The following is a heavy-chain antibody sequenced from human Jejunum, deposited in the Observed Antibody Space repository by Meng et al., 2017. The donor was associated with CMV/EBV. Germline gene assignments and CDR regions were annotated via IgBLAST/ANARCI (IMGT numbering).Heavy chain of an antibody. CDR3: AKDKGKMYFDY. CDR1: GITFSNAG. CDR2: IYSDGSNK. Sequence: QGQLVESGGGVVQPGGSLRLSCAVSGITFSNAGMRWVRQAPGKGLEWVAFIYSDGSNKYYADSVKGRFTISRDNSENTVYLQMNSLRPEDTAVYYCAKDKGKMYFDYWGQGTLVTVSS. J-gene: IGHJ4*02. D-gene: IGHD3-10*01. V-gene: IGHV3-30*02.